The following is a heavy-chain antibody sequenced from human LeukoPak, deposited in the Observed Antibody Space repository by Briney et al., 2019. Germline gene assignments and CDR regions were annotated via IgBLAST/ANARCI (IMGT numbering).Heavy chain of an antibody. J-gene: IGHJ4*02. CDR2: ISAHKGNT. Sequence: ASLKVSCKASGYTFTNYGITWVRQGPGQGVEWMGWISAHKGNTDYAQKFQGRVTLTTDASTSTAYMELRSLRSDDTALYFCARESSGFDFGANDYWGQGTLVTVSS. V-gene: IGHV1-18*01. CDR3: ARESSGFDFGANDY. D-gene: IGHD5-12*01. CDR1: GYTFTNYG.